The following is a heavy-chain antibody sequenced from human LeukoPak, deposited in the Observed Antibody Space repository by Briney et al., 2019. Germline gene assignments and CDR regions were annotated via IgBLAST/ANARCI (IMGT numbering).Heavy chain of an antibody. CDR2: ITSSSTYT. D-gene: IGHD1-20*01. CDR1: GFSFSSYN. V-gene: IGHV3-21*04. J-gene: IGHJ4*02. CDR3: ARDSQYNWNAFDY. Sequence: GGSLRLSCAASGFSFSSYNMNWVRQTPGKGLEWVSSITSSSTYTFYADSVKGRFTISRDNAKNSLYLQMNSLRAEDTAVYYCARDSQYNWNAFDYWGQGTLVTVSS.